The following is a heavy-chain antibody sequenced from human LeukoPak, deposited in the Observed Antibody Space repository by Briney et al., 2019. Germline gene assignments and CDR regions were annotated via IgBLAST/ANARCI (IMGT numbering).Heavy chain of an antibody. D-gene: IGHD4-11*01. CDR2: IYYSGST. CDR1: GGSISSSSYY. Sequence: PSETLSLTCTVSGGSISSSSYYWGWIRQPPGTGLEWIGSIYYSGSTYYNPSLKSRVTISVDTSKNQFSLKLSSVTAADTAVYYCARTGNSNYGGDYWGQGTLVTVSS. V-gene: IGHV4-39*01. CDR3: ARTGNSNYGGDY. J-gene: IGHJ4*02.